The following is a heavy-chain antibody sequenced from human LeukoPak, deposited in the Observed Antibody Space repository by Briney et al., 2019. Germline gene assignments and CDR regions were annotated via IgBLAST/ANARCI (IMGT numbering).Heavy chain of an antibody. D-gene: IGHD1-1*01. CDR2: IGAGVINT. CDR3: AKHAGNAVAGRYSDY. V-gene: IGHV3-23*01. Sequence: GGSLRLSWVASGITFTGYARGGVRQVPGKGLEGVSAIGAGVINTYYADSVKGRFTISRDSSKNTLFLQMNSLRAEDTAIYYCAKHAGNAVAGRYSDYWGQGTLVTVSS. CDR1: GITFTGYA. J-gene: IGHJ4*02.